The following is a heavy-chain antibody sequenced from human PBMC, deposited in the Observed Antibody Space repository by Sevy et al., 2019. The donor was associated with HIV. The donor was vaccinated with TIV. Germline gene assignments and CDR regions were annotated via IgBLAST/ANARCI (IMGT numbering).Heavy chain of an antibody. Sequence: GGSLRLSCAASGFTVNSNYMTWVRQAPGKGLEGVSVIHSDDTTYHADSVKDRFAISRENLKNTLYLHMSRLRAEDTAVYYCARGKRGYGDAVNYWGQGPLVTVPS. CDR3: ARGKRGYGDAVNY. D-gene: IGHD3-10*01. CDR1: GFTVNSNY. CDR2: IHSDDTT. J-gene: IGHJ4*02. V-gene: IGHV3-66*01.